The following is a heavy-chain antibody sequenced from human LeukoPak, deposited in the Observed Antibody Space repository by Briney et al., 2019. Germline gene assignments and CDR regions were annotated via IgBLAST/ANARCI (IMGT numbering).Heavy chain of an antibody. V-gene: IGHV4-39*07. D-gene: IGHD3-10*01. CDR3: ARNRINPWSSTGTNLDY. CDR2: INHSGST. Sequence: SETLSLTCNVSGGSITTRSYYWSWIRQPPGKGLEWIGEINHSGSTNYNPSLKSRVTISVDTSKNQFSLKLSSVTAADTAVYYCARNRINPWSSTGTNLDYWGQGTLVTVSS. CDR1: GGSITTRSYY. J-gene: IGHJ4*02.